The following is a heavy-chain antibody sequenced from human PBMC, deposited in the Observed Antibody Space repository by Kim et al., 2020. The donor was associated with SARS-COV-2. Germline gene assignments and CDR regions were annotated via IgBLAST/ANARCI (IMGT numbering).Heavy chain of an antibody. D-gene: IGHD3-10*01. J-gene: IGHJ6*01. CDR1: GFTFSSYG. CDR2: ISYDGSNK. Sequence: GGSLRLSCAASGFTFSSYGMHWVRQAPGKGLEWVAVISYDGSNKYYADSVKGRFTISRDNSKNTLYLQMNSLRAEDTAVYYCAKQFYGSGSYWSSPDYY. V-gene: IGHV3-30*18. CDR3: AKQFYGSGSYWSSPDYY.